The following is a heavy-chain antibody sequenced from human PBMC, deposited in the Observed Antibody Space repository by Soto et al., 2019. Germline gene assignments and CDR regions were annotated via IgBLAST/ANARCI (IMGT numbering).Heavy chain of an antibody. J-gene: IGHJ6*02. CDR1: GGSFSGYY. Sequence: SETLSLTCAVYGGSFSGYYWSWIRQPPGKGLEWIGEINHSGSTNYNPSLKSRVTISVDTSKNQFSLKLSSVTAADTAVYYCARFNSGSYRVYYYYYGMDVWGQGTTVTVS. V-gene: IGHV4-34*01. CDR2: INHSGST. CDR3: ARFNSGSYRVYYYYYGMDV. D-gene: IGHD3-10*01.